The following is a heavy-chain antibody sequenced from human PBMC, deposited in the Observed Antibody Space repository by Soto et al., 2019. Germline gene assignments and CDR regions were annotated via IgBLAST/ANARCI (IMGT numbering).Heavy chain of an antibody. CDR2: ITYDGSEI. J-gene: IGHJ4*02. CDR3: AKEQSSGFYRVVDY. V-gene: IGHV3-30*18. Sequence: QVQVVESGGGVVQPGRSLRLSCAASGFTLSCCGMHWVRQAPGKGLEWVGVITYDGSEIHYGDSVKRRFTISRDSSENTVYLQMNSLRVEDSAVYYCAKEQSSGFYRVVDYWGQGTLVTVSP. CDR1: GFTLSCCG. D-gene: IGHD6-19*01.